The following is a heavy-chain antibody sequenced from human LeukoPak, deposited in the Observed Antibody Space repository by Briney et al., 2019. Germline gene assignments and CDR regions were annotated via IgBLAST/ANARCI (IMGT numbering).Heavy chain of an antibody. CDR2: ISAYNGNT. CDR3: ARDFVPYGGYQHWYFDL. Sequence: ASVKVSCKASGYTFTSYGISWVRQAPGQGLEWMGWISAYNGNTNYAQKLQGRVTMTTDTSTSTAYMELRSLRSDDTAVYYCARDFVPYGGYQHWYFDLWGRGTLVTVSS. CDR1: GYTFTSYG. J-gene: IGHJ2*01. D-gene: IGHD5-12*01. V-gene: IGHV1-18*01.